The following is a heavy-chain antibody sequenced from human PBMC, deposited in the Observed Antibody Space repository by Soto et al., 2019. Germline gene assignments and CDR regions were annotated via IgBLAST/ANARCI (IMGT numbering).Heavy chain of an antibody. J-gene: IGHJ4*02. V-gene: IGHV5-51*01. Sequence: RGESLKISCKGSGYSFASRWVAWVRQMPEKGLEWIGTIYPGDSDTKYSSAFRGHVTISADTSVSTAYLQWRSLEATDSAIYYCARYSGSYWHYLDFWGQGTLVTVS. D-gene: IGHD1-26*01. CDR3: ARYSGSYWHYLDF. CDR2: IYPGDSDT. CDR1: GYSFASRW.